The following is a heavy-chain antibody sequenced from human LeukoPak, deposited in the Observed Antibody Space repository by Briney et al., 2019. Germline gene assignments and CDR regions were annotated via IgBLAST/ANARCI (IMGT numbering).Heavy chain of an antibody. CDR3: ARGITGVDY. V-gene: IGHV4-59*07. D-gene: IGHD1-20*01. CDR1: RGSLHSYY. J-gene: IGHJ4*02. Sequence: SYTLSLTHPLSRGSLHSYYWRWVRQPPPKGLEWIGYIYYSGSTNYNPSLKSRVTISVDTSKNQFSLKLSSVTAADTAVYYCARGITGVDYWGQGTLVTVSS. CDR2: IYYSGST.